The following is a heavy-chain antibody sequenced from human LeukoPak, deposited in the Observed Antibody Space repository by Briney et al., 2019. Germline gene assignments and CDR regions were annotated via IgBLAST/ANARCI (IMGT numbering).Heavy chain of an antibody. Sequence: GGSLRLSCAASGFTFSSYGMHWVRQAPGKWLEWVAVIWYDGSNKYYADSVKGRFTISRDNSKNKLYLQMHSLRAEDTAVYYSARTHYDFWSSYYPVDPWGQGTLVTVSS. V-gene: IGHV3-33*01. CDR3: ARTHYDFWSSYYPVDP. CDR2: IWYDGSNK. J-gene: IGHJ5*02. CDR1: GFTFSSYG. D-gene: IGHD3-3*01.